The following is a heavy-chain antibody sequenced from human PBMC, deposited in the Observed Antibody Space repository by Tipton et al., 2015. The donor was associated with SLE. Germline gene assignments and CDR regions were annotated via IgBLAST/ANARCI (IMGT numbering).Heavy chain of an antibody. Sequence: GLVKPSETLSLTCTVSGGSISSHYWSWIRQPPGKGLEWIGYIYYSGSTNYNPSLKSRVTISVDTSKNRFSLKLSSVTAADTAVYYCAREQQLDGDDYWGQGTLVTVSS. D-gene: IGHD6-13*01. CDR1: GGSISSHY. CDR3: AREQQLDGDDY. V-gene: IGHV4-59*11. J-gene: IGHJ4*02. CDR2: IYYSGST.